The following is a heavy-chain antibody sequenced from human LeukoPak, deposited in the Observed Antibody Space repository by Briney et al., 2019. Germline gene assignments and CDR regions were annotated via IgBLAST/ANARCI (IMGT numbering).Heavy chain of an antibody. D-gene: IGHD5-18*01. CDR3: ARGAGGYSYG. CDR1: GFNFSMYW. Sequence: GGSLRLSCAASGFNFSMYWMHWVRQVPGKGLVWVSRINSDGSNTNYADSVKGRFAISRDNAENTLYLQMNSLRAEDTAVYYRARGAGGYSYGWGQGILVTVSS. CDR2: INSDGSNT. J-gene: IGHJ4*02. V-gene: IGHV3-74*01.